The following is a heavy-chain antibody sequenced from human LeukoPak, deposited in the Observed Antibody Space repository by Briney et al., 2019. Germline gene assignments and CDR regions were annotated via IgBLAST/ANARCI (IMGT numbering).Heavy chain of an antibody. D-gene: IGHD3-22*01. Sequence: PGGSLRLSCAASGFTFSSYGMHWVRQAPGKGLEWVAVISYEGSNKYYADSVKGRFTISRDNSKNTLYLQMNSLRAEDTAVYYCAKDIPYYDSSGYYAHDAFDIWGQGTMVTVSS. CDR3: AKDIPYYDSSGYYAHDAFDI. V-gene: IGHV3-30*18. J-gene: IGHJ3*02. CDR1: GFTFSSYG. CDR2: ISYEGSNK.